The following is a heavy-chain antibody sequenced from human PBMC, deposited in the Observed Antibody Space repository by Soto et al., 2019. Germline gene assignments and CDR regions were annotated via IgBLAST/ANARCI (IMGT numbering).Heavy chain of an antibody. CDR1: GFTFRNYG. Sequence: QVQVVESGGGVVQPGRSLRLSCAASGFTFRNYGMHWVRQPPGKGLEWVAVVWFDGNNKYYVDSVKGRFTISRDNSKNTVYLQMNRLRDEDTAVYYCARESSVTALDYWGQGTLVTVSS. J-gene: IGHJ4*02. V-gene: IGHV3-33*01. CDR3: ARESSVTALDY. CDR2: VWFDGNNK. D-gene: IGHD2-2*01.